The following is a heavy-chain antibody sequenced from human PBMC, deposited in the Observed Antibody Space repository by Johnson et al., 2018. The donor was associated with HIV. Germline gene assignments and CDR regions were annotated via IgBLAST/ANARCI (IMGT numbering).Heavy chain of an antibody. J-gene: IGHJ3*02. V-gene: IGHV3-30*02. CDR2: IRYDGSNK. D-gene: IGHD4-23*01. CDR3: ASGEDYGGNYGALDI. Sequence: VQLVESGGGVVQPGGSLRLSCAASGFTFSSYGMHWVRQAPGKGLEWVAFIRYDGSNKYYADSVKGRFTISRDNSKNTLYLQVNGLRVEDTAVFYCASGEDYGGNYGALDIWGQGTMVTVSS. CDR1: GFTFSSYG.